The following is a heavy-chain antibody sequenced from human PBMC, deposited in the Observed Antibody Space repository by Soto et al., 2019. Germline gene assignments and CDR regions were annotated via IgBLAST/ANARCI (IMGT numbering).Heavy chain of an antibody. CDR1: GFTFKNYA. CDR2: ISNSGGST. Sequence: LRLSCAASGFTFKNYAMSWVRQAPGKGLEWVSSISNSGGSTYYADSVQGRFTISRDNSKNTLSLQMNSLRAEDTAIYYCANHRGFLVTQYFFDYWGQGTLVTVSS. CDR3: ANHRGFLVTQYFFDY. D-gene: IGHD2-21*02. V-gene: IGHV3-23*01. J-gene: IGHJ4*02.